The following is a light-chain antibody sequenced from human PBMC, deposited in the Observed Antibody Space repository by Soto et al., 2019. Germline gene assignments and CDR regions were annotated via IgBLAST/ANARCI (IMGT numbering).Light chain of an antibody. Sequence: QSALTQPASVSGSPGQSITISCTGTSSDVGGYNYVSWYQQHPGKAPKLMIYDVSNRPSGVSNRFSGSKSGNTASLTISGRQAEEEAEYYCSSYTSSSTCFGAGTKLTVL. CDR3: SSYTSSSTC. V-gene: IGLV2-14*01. CDR2: DVS. CDR1: SSDVGGYNY. J-gene: IGLJ1*01.